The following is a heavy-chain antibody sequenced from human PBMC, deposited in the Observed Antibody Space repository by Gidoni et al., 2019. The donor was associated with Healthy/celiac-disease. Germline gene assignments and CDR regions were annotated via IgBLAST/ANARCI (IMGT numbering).Heavy chain of an antibody. Sequence: QVQLVQSVAEVKKPGASVTVSCMASGYTFPSYAMHWVRQAPGQRLEWMGWINAGNGNTKYSQKFQGRVTITRDTSASTADMELSSLRSEDTAVYYCARAGGAYRGRGAFDIWGQGTIVTVSS. V-gene: IGHV1-3*01. CDR1: GYTFPSYA. CDR2: INAGNGNT. CDR3: ARAGGAYRGRGAFDI. D-gene: IGHD3-16*01. J-gene: IGHJ3*02.